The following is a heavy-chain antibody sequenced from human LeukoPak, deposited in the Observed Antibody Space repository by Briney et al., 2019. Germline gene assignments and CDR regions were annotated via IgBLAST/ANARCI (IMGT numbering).Heavy chain of an antibody. CDR2: INPSGGST. J-gene: IGHJ4*02. D-gene: IGHD3-22*01. V-gene: IGHV1-46*01. CDR3: ARDSVRYYDSSGRFDY. Sequence: SVKVSCKASGYTFTSYYMHWVRQAPGQGLEWMGIINPSGGSTSYAQKFQGRVTMTRDTSTSTVYMELSSLRSEDTAVYYCARDSVRYYDSSGRFDYWGQGTLVTVSS. CDR1: GYTFTSYY.